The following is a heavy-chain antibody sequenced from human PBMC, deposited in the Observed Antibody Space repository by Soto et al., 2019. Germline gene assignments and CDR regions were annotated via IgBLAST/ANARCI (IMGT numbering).Heavy chain of an antibody. J-gene: IGHJ4*02. D-gene: IGHD4-17*01. CDR2: IYYSGST. Sequence: SETLSLTCIVSGSSISGYYWSWIRQPPGKGLEWIGNIYYSGSTNYNPSHKSRVTISVDTSKNQFSLKLNSVTAADTAVYYCARVGGYYGDYPNFDYWGQGTLVTVSS. CDR1: GSSISGYY. V-gene: IGHV4-59*01. CDR3: ARVGGYYGDYPNFDY.